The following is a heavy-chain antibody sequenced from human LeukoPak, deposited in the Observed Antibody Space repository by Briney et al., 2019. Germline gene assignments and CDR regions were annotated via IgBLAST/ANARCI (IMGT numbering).Heavy chain of an antibody. V-gene: IGHV3-21*01. D-gene: IGHD3-16*01. Sequence: PGGSLRLSCAASGFTFSSYSMNWVRQAPGKGLEWVSSISSSSSYIYYADSVKGRFTISRDNAKNSLYLQMNSLRAEDTAVYYCARDRLGSGRNWFDPWGQGTLVTVSS. CDR2: ISSSSSYI. CDR3: ARDRLGSGRNWFDP. J-gene: IGHJ5*02. CDR1: GFTFSSYS.